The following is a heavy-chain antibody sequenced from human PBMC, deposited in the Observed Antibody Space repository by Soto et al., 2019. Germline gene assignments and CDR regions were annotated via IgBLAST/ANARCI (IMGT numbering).Heavy chain of an antibody. V-gene: IGHV3-21*06. CDR2: ISSRSTNI. D-gene: IGHD6-19*01. J-gene: IGHJ4*02. CDR1: GFTFSSYS. Sequence: PGGSLRLSCAASGFTFSSYSMNWVRQAPGKGLEWVSSISSRSTNIDYADSVKGRFTISRDNAKNLVSLQMSSLRGEDTALYYCAKFTEPGYSSIWYYFEYWGQGTPVTVSS. CDR3: AKFTEPGYSSIWYYFEY.